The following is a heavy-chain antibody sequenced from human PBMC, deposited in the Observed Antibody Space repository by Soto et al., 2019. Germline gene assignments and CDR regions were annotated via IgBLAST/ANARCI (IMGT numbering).Heavy chain of an antibody. D-gene: IGHD7-27*01. J-gene: IGHJ4*02. CDR2: IRSKANSYAT. Sequence: GGSLRLSCAASGFTFSGSAMHWVRQASGKGLEWVGRIRSKANSYATAYAASVKGRFTISRDDSKNTAYLQMNSLKTEDTAVYYCTSRPSELGPVDYWGQGTLVTVSS. CDR1: GFTFSGSA. V-gene: IGHV3-73*01. CDR3: TSRPSELGPVDY.